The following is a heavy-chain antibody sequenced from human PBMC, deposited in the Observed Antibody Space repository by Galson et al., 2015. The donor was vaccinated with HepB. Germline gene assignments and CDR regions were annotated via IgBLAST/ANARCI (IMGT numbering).Heavy chain of an antibody. J-gene: IGHJ4*02. Sequence: SVKVSCKVSGYTLTELSMHWVRQAPGKGLEWMGGFDPEDGETIYAQKFQGRVTMTEDTSTDTAYMELSSLRSEDTAVYYCATDLLGKVTMVRGVYDYWGQGTLATVSS. CDR1: GYTLTELS. V-gene: IGHV1-24*01. CDR3: ATDLLGKVTMVRGVYDY. D-gene: IGHD3-10*01. CDR2: FDPEDGET.